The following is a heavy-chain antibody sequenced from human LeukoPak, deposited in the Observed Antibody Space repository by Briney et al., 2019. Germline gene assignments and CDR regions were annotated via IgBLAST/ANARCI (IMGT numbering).Heavy chain of an antibody. CDR1: GGSISSGGYY. D-gene: IGHD3-22*01. J-gene: IGHJ4*02. Sequence: PSQTLSLTCTVSGGSISSGGYYWSWIRQHPEKGLEWIGYIYYSGSTYYNPSLKSRVTISVDTSKNQFSLKLSSVTAADTAVYYCARATYYYDSSGLYYFDYWGQGTLVTVS. CDR2: IYYSGST. V-gene: IGHV4-31*03. CDR3: ARATYYYDSSGLYYFDY.